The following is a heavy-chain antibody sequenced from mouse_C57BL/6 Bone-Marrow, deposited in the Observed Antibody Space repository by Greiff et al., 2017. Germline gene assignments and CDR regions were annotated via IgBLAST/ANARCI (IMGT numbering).Heavy chain of an antibody. CDR1: GYTFTDYN. V-gene: IGHV1-18*01. CDR2: INPNNGGT. J-gene: IGHJ1*03. D-gene: IGHD1-1*01. CDR3: ARDPNYYGSSYWYFDV. Sequence: EVQLQQSGPELMKPGASVKIPCKASGYTFTDYNMDWVKQSHGKSLEWIGDINPNNGGTIYNQKFKGKATLTVDKSSSTAYMELRSLTSEDTAVYYCARDPNYYGSSYWYFDVWGTGTTVTVSS.